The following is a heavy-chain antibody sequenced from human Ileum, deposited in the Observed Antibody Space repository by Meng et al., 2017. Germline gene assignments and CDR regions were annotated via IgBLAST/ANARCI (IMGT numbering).Heavy chain of an antibody. J-gene: IGHJ4*02. V-gene: IGHV3-15*01. D-gene: IGHD2-2*01. CDR3: TTDVGTSVTPDDY. Sequence: GGSLRLSCAAAGFTFTNAWMSWVRQAPGKGPEWVARIKSTSDGGTTHYGHPVKGRFIISRDDSENTLYLQMNSLKIEDSGLYYCTTDVGTSVTPDDYWGQGTLVTVSS. CDR2: IKSTSDGGTT. CDR1: GFTFTNAW.